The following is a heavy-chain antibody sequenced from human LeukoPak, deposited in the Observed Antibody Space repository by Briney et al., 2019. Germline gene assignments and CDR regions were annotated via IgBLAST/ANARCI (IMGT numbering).Heavy chain of an antibody. CDR3: ARGRHGDYVFWFDP. V-gene: IGHV4-59*01. CDR2: IYYSGST. D-gene: IGHD4-17*01. CDR1: GGSISSYY. Sequence: PSETLSLTCTVSGGSISSYYWSWIRQPPGKGLEWIGYIYYSGSTNYNPSLKSRVTISVDTSKNQFSLKLSSVTAADTAVYYCARGRHGDYVFWFDPWGQGTLVTVSS. J-gene: IGHJ5*02.